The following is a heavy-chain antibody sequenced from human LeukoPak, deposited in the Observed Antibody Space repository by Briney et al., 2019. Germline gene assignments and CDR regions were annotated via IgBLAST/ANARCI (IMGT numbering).Heavy chain of an antibody. V-gene: IGHV1-69*06. CDR2: IIPIFGTA. D-gene: IGHD2-21*02. Sequence: ASVRVSCKASGGTFSSYAISWVRQAPGQGLEWMGGIIPIFGTANYAQKFQGRVTITADKSTSTAYMELSSLRSEDTAVYYCARVRVVTAIPYYYYYMDVWGKGTTVTISS. CDR3: ARVRVVTAIPYYYYYMDV. CDR1: GGTFSSYA. J-gene: IGHJ6*03.